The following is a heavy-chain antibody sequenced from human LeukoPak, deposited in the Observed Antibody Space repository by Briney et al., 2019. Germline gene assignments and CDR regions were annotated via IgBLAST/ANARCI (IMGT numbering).Heavy chain of an antibody. D-gene: IGHD3-10*01. J-gene: IGHJ4*02. CDR3: ARAGYGSGKYYFDY. CDR1: GGSISSFY. Sequence: PSETLSLTCTVSGGSISSFYWTWIRQPPGKGLEWIGHIFYSGSTNYNPSLKSRVTISVDRSKDHFSLEMTSVTAADTAVYYCARAGYGSGKYYFDYWGQGTLVTVSS. CDR2: IFYSGST. V-gene: IGHV4-59*01.